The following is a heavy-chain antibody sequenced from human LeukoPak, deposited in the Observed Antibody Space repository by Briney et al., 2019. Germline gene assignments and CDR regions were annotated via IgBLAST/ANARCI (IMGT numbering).Heavy chain of an antibody. CDR1: GFTFSSYS. CDR3: ARVPGGWINWFDP. CDR2: IYYSGST. V-gene: IGHV4-59*12. Sequence: TGGSLRLSCAASGFTFSSYSMNWVRQPPGKGLEWIGSIYYSGSTNYNPSLKSRVTISVDTSKNQFSLKLRSVTAADTAVYYCARVPGGWINWFDPWGQGTLVTVSS. D-gene: IGHD6-19*01. J-gene: IGHJ5*02.